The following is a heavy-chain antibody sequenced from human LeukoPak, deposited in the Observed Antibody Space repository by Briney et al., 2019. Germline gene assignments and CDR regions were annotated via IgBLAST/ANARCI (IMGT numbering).Heavy chain of an antibody. CDR2: ISYDGSNK. CDR3: ARDSNYYDSSGYYLFDY. V-gene: IGHV3-30*03. J-gene: IGHJ4*02. CDR1: GFTFSSYG. Sequence: GGSLRLSCAASGFTFSSYGMHWVRQAPGKGLEWVAVISYDGSNKYYADSVKGRFTISRDNSKNTLYLQMNSLRAEDTAVYYCARDSNYYDSSGYYLFDYWGQGTLVTVSS. D-gene: IGHD3-22*01.